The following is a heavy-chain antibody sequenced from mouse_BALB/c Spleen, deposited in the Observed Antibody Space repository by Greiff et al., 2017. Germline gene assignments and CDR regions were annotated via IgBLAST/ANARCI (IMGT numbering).Heavy chain of an antibody. Sequence: EVQRVESGGGLVQPGGSRKLSCAASGFTFSSFGMHWVRQAPEKGLEWVAYISSGSSTIYYADTVKGRFTISRDNPKNTLFLQMTSLRSEDTAMYYCARGITTVEDYWGQGTTLTVSS. V-gene: IGHV5-17*02. CDR3: ARGITTVEDY. CDR2: ISSGSSTI. J-gene: IGHJ2*01. D-gene: IGHD1-1*01. CDR1: GFTFSSFG.